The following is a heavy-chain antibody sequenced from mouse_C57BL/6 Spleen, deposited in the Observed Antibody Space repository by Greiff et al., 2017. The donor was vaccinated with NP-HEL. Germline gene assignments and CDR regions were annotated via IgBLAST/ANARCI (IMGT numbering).Heavy chain of an antibody. Sequence: VQLQQPGAELVMPGASVKLSCKASGYTFTSYWMHWVKQRPGQGLEWIGEIDPSDSYTNYNQKFKGKSTLTVDKSSSTAYMQLSSLTSEDSAVYYCARITTVVAHWYFDVWAQGPRSPSPQ. V-gene: IGHV1-69*01. CDR2: IDPSDSYT. CDR1: GYTFTSYW. CDR3: ARITTVVAHWYFDV. J-gene: IGHJ1*03. D-gene: IGHD1-1*01.